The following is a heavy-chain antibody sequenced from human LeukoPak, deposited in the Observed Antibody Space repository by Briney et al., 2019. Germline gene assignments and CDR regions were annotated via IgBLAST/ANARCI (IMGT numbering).Heavy chain of an antibody. J-gene: IGHJ4*02. Sequence: SETLSLTCTVSGASISRYFWSWIRQPPGKGLEWIGYLSYTGSNRYNPSLKSRVTISADTSKNQFSLKLRSVTAADTAVYFCARTYYYDDNGYYHDYRGQGTLVTVSS. CDR3: ARTYYYDDNGYYHDY. CDR1: GASISRYF. CDR2: LSYTGSN. V-gene: IGHV4-59*01. D-gene: IGHD3-22*01.